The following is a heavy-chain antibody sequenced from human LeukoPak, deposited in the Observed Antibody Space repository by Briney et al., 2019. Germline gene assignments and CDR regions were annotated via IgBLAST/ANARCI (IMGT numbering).Heavy chain of an antibody. Sequence: GESLKISCKGSGYSFTSYWICWVRQLPGEGLWLVGIIYPGDSDTRSSPSFQGQVTISADKSITTAYLQWSSLKASDTAMYYCAVLVFGGIIDAFDIWGQGTMVTVSS. CDR3: AVLVFGGIIDAFDI. CDR2: IYPGDSDT. CDR1: GYSFTSYW. D-gene: IGHD3-3*01. V-gene: IGHV5-51*01. J-gene: IGHJ3*02.